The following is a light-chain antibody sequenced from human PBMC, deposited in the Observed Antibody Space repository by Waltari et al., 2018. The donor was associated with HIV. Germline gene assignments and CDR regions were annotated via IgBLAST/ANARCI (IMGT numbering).Light chain of an antibody. CDR1: AFPNKY. Sequence: SYELPQPPSVSVSPGQTARITCSGDAFPNKYANRFQQKSGQAPVLVLYEDSKRPSGIPERFSGSSSGTMATLIISVAQVEDEADYYCHSTDSSDNHWVFGGGTKLTVL. CDR3: HSTDSSDNHWV. J-gene: IGLJ3*02. CDR2: EDS. V-gene: IGLV3-10*01.